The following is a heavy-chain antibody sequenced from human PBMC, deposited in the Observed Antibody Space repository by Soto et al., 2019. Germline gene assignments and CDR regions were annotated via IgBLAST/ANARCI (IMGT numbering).Heavy chain of an antibody. V-gene: IGHV4-34*01. CDR2: IYYSGST. J-gene: IGHJ6*02. D-gene: IGHD2-21*02. CDR1: GGSFSGYY. CDR3: ARHATGHIVVVTAIPVYYYGMDV. Sequence: SETLSLTCAAYGGSFSGYYWSWIRQPPGKGLEWIGSIYYSGSTYYNPSLKSRVTISVDTSKNQFSLKLSSVTAADTAVYYCARHATGHIVVVTAIPVYYYGMDVWGQGTTVTVSS.